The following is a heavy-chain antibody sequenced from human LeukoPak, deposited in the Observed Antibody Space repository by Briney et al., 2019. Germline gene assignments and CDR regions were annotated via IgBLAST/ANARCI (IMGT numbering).Heavy chain of an antibody. CDR2: IYYSGST. D-gene: IGHD3-3*01. J-gene: IGHJ5*01. CDR3: ARGRNLEWFDY. V-gene: IGHV4-59*01. Sequence: SETLSLTCTVSGDSFRSYYWSWIRQPPGKGLEWIGYIYYSGSTNYNPSLKSRVTISVDTSMNQFSLKLNSVTAADTAVYYCARGRNLEWFDYWGQGTLVTVSS. CDR1: GDSFRSYY.